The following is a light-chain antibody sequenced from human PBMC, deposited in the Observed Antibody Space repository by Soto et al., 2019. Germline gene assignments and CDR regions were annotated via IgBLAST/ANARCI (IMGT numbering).Light chain of an antibody. J-gene: IGLJ1*01. CDR2: EGS. Sequence: QSALTQPASVSGSPGQSITISCTGTSSDVGSYNLVSWYQQHPGTAPKLMIYEGSKRPSGISNRFSGSKSGNAASLTISGLQAEDEADYYCCSYVDSTTPYVFGTGTKVTVL. V-gene: IGLV2-23*01. CDR1: SSDVGSYNL. CDR3: CSYVDSTTPYV.